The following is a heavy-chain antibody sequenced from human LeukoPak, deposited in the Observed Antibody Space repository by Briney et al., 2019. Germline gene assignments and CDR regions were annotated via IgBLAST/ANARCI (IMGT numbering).Heavy chain of an antibody. CDR3: AKALTSGWLHDAFDI. CDR2: ICFGGGST. J-gene: IGHJ3*02. D-gene: IGHD6-19*01. Sequence: GGSLRLSCAASGFTFSTYAMSWVRQAPGKGLEWISAICFGGGSTYYADSVKGGFTIFRDNSKNTLYLQMNSLRAGDTAIYSCAKALTSGWLHDAFDIWGQGTMVTVSS. V-gene: IGHV3-23*01. CDR1: GFTFSTYA.